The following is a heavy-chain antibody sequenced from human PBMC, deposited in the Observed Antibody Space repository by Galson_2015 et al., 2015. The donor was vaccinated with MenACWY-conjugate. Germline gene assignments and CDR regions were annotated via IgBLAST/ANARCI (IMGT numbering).Heavy chain of an antibody. CDR2: IVIGNGNI. D-gene: IGHD4-23*01. CDR1: GFTFSSSS. Sequence: SVKVSCKASGFTFSSSSVQWVRQARGQRLEWMGWIVIGNGNINYAQNFQGRVTFTRDMSTSTAYMELSSLRSDDTAVYYCAISREVVTPFSPCERWGQGTMITVSS. V-gene: IGHV1-58*01. J-gene: IGHJ3*01. CDR3: AISREVVTPFSPCER.